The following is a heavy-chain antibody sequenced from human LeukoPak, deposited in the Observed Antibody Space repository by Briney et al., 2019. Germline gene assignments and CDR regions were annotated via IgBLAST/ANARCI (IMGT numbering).Heavy chain of an antibody. Sequence: SETLSLTCTVSGGSIYSNYWSWIRQPPGKGLEWIGYIYYSGSTNYSPSLKGRVTLSVDMSKNQFSLRLNSVTAADTAVYYCARHLGTSFDSWGQGTLVTASS. CDR3: ARHLGTSFDS. CDR1: GGSIYSNY. D-gene: IGHD2-8*01. J-gene: IGHJ4*02. CDR2: IYYSGST. V-gene: IGHV4-59*08.